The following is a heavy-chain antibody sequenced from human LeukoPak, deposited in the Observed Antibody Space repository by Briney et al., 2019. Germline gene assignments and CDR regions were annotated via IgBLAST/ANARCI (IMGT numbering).Heavy chain of an antibody. J-gene: IGHJ4*02. Sequence: SETLSLTCTVSGGSISGYYWNWIRQPPGKGLEWIGYIYYSGSTNYNPSLKSRVTISVDTSKNQFSLKLSSVTAADTAVYYCARATMFDYWGQGTLVTISS. V-gene: IGHV4-59*01. CDR2: IYYSGST. CDR1: GGSISGYY. CDR3: ARATMFDY.